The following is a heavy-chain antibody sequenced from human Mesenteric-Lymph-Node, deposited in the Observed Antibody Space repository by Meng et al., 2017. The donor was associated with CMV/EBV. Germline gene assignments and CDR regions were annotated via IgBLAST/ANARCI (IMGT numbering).Heavy chain of an antibody. CDR3: AKGLNSGYYYGGFDS. V-gene: IGHV3-33*06. D-gene: IGHD3-22*01. Sequence: GESLKISCAASGFNFNNYGMHWVRQAPGKGLEWVTVIWYDGNTKYYADSVQGRFTISRDDSKNMLYLQMNSLRAEDTAVYYCAKGLNSGYYYGGFDSWGQGTLVTVSS. CDR1: GFNFNNYG. J-gene: IGHJ4*02. CDR2: IWYDGNTK.